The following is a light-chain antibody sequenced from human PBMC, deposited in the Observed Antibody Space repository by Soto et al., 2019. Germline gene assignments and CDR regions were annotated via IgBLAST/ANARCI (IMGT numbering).Light chain of an antibody. CDR3: MQGTYRRT. J-gene: IGKJ1*01. CDR1: QSLVHSDGNTY. CDR2: RVS. V-gene: IGKV2-30*02. Sequence: VMTQSPLSLPVTLGQPASISCRSSQSLVHSDGNTYLNWFQQRPGQSPRRLIYRVSNRDSGVPDRFSGSGSGTDFTLKISRVEAEDVGVYYCMQGTYRRTFGQGSKLDFK.